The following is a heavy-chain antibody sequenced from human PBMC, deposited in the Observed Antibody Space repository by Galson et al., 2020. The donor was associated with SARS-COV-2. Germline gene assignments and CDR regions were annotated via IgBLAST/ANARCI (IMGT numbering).Heavy chain of an antibody. D-gene: IGHD1-26*01. J-gene: IGHJ3*02. V-gene: IGHV6-1*01. CDR2: TYYRSKWSN. CDR1: GDSVPSNSGA. Sequence: SQTLSLTCAISGDSVPSNSGAWTWLSQSPSRGLEWLGRTYYRSKWSNDYAVSVKSRITINADTSKNQFSLQLNSVTPEDTAVYYCARQTSGSQRALDIWGHGTLVTVSP. CDR3: ARQTSGSQRALDI.